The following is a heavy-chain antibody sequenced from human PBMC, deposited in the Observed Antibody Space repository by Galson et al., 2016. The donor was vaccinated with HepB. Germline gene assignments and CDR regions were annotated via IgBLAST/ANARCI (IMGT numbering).Heavy chain of an antibody. CDR3: ARWSSYVRRVDY. D-gene: IGHD3-3*01. CDR1: GYSFTAYYD. CDR2: MTPNSGNT. J-gene: IGHJ4*02. V-gene: IGHV1-8*01. Sequence: SGYSFTAYYDINWVRQAPGQGLKWMGWMTPNSGNTGYAQKFQGRVTMTRDISRSTAYMELSSLRSDDTAVYYCARWSSYVRRVDYRGQGTLVTVSS.